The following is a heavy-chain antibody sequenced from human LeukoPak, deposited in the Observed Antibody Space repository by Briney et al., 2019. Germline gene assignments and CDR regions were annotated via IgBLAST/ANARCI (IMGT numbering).Heavy chain of an antibody. J-gene: IGHJ5*02. Sequence: GASVKVSSKASGHTFTSYGISCVLQAPGQRREGMVGISDYNGNTNYAQKLQGRVTITADTSTSTAYMELRSLRSADTAVYYCARRGDCSGCRWYSPRFDPWGQGTLVTVSS. D-gene: IGHD2-15*01. V-gene: IGHV1-18*01. CDR2: ISDYNGNT. CDR1: GHTFTSYG. CDR3: ARRGDCSGCRWYSPRFDP.